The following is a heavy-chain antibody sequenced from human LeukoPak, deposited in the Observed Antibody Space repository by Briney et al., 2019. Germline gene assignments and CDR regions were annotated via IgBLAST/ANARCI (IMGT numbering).Heavy chain of an antibody. D-gene: IGHD1-14*01. Sequence: SVKVSCKASGGTFSSYAISWVRQAPGQGLEWMGRIIPILGIANYAQKFQGRVTITADKSTSTAYMELSSLRSEDTAVYYCARSPPAITYFHYWGQGTLVTVSS. CDR2: IIPILGIA. V-gene: IGHV1-69*04. CDR1: GGTFSSYA. J-gene: IGHJ4*02. CDR3: ARSPPAITYFHY.